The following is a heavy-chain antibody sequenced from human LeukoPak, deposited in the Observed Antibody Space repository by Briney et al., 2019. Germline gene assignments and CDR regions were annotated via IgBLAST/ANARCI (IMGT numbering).Heavy chain of an antibody. D-gene: IGHD2-2*01. CDR2: ISGSGGST. J-gene: IGHJ1*01. V-gene: IGHV3-23*01. CDR3: AKSMLGYCSSTSCHS. Sequence: PGGSLRLSCAASGFTFSSYAMSWVRQAPGKGLEWVSAISGSGGSTYYADSVKGRFTISRDNSKNTLYLQMNSLRAEDTAVYYCAKSMLGYCSSTSCHSWGQGTLVTVSS. CDR1: GFTFSSYA.